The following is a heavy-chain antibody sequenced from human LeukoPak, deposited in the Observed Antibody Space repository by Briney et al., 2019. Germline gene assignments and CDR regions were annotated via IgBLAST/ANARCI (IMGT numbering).Heavy chain of an antibody. CDR1: GFTFSIYW. D-gene: IGHD4-17*01. CDR2: IKQDGSDK. CDR3: ARETIYGDYQLSYFDY. Sequence: GGSLRLSCAASGFTFSIYWMTWVRQAPGKGLEWVANIKQDGSDKYYVDSVKGRFSISRDNAKNSLYLQMNSLRAEDTAVYFCARETIYGDYQLSYFDYWGQGTLVTVSS. J-gene: IGHJ4*02. V-gene: IGHV3-7*03.